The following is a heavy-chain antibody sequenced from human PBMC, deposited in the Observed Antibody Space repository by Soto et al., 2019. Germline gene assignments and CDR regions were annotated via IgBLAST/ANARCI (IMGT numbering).Heavy chain of an antibody. CDR1: GGSISSYY. V-gene: IGHV4-59*01. Sequence: SETLSLTCTVSGGSISSYYWGWIRQPPGKGLEWIGYIYYSGSTNYNPSLKSRVTIAVDTSKNQFSMRLSSVTAADTAVYYCARYCSSPSCPSKAFDYWGQGTLVTVSS. J-gene: IGHJ4*02. CDR2: IYYSGST. CDR3: ARYCSSPSCPSKAFDY. D-gene: IGHD2-2*01.